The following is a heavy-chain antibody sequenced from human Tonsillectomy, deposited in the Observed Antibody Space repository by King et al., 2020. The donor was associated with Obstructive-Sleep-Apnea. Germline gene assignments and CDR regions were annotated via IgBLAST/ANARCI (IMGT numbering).Heavy chain of an antibody. CDR3: AREWSGSYYKPTADYFDY. CDR2: ISAYNGNT. CDR1: GYTFTSYG. V-gene: IGHV1-18*01. D-gene: IGHD1-26*01. J-gene: IGHJ4*02. Sequence: QLVQSGAEVKKPGASVKVSCKASGYTFTSYGISWVRQAPGQGLEWMGWISAYNGNTNYAQKLQGRVTMTTDTSTSTAYMELRSLRSDDTAVYYCAREWSGSYYKPTADYFDYWGQGTLVTVSS.